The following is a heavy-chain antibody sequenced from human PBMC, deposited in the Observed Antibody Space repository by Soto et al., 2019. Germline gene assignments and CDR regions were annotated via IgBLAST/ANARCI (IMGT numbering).Heavy chain of an antibody. CDR1: GFAVRHNY. J-gene: IGHJ6*04. D-gene: IGHD3-16*01. V-gene: IGHV3-53*04. CDR2: IYSGGDT. Sequence: EVQLVESGGGLVQPGGSLRLSCTASGFAVRHNYMTWVRQAPRKGLEWVSLIYSGGDTAYADSVKGRFTISRHTSQNTLYLQMHSMRAEDTTVYYCARKTDSTTSGGDVWGKGTAVTVSS. CDR3: ARKTDSTTSGGDV.